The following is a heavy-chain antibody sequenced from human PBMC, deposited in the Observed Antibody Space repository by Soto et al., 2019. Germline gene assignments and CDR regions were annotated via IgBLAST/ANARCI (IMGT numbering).Heavy chain of an antibody. CDR3: ARDMITFGGVIVNHYYYYMDV. J-gene: IGHJ6*03. D-gene: IGHD3-16*02. Sequence: QVQLVESGGGVVQPGRSLRLSCAASGFTFSSYGMHWVRQAPGKGLEWVAVIWYDGSNKYYADSVKGRFTISRDNSKNTLYQQMNSLRAEDTAVYYCARDMITFGGVIVNHYYYYMDVWGKGTTVTVSS. CDR1: GFTFSSYG. CDR2: IWYDGSNK. V-gene: IGHV3-33*01.